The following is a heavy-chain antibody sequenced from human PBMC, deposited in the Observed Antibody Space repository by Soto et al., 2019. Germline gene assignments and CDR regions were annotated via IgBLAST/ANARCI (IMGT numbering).Heavy chain of an antibody. Sequence: EVQLVASGGGLVQPGGSLRLSCAASGFTFSSYAMHWVRQAPGKGLEYVSAISSNGGSTYYANSVKARFTISRDNSKNTLYLQMCSLRAEDIAVYCCVRGGVVVAATSGMDVWGQGTTVTASS. CDR3: VRGGVVVAATSGMDV. CDR1: GFTFSSYA. D-gene: IGHD2-15*01. CDR2: ISSNGGST. J-gene: IGHJ6*02. V-gene: IGHV3-64*01.